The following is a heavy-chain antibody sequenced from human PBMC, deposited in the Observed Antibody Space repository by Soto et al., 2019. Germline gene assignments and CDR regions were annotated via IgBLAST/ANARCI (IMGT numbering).Heavy chain of an antibody. CDR1: GYAFTDAW. CDR3: ARQKGY. Sequence: GESLKISCKASGYAFTDAWIGWVRQMPGKGLEWMGIVYPGDSQTRYNPSFQGQITISADKSITTAYLQWTSLKASDSAMYYCARQKGYWGQGTLVTVSS. V-gene: IGHV5-51*01. CDR2: VYPGDSQT. J-gene: IGHJ4*02.